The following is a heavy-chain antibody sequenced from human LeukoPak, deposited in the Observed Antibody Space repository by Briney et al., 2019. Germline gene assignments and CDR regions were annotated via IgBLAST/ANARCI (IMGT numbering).Heavy chain of an antibody. CDR1: GFTFSSYE. D-gene: IGHD6-13*01. J-gene: IGHJ4*02. CDR3: ARVSAAATREDFDY. V-gene: IGHV3-48*03. CDR2: ISSSGSTI. Sequence: PGGSLRLSCAASGFTFSSYEMNWVRQAPGEGLEGVSYISSSGSTIYYADSVKGRLTISRDNAKNSLYLQMNSLRAEDTAVYYCARVSAAATREDFDYWGQGTLVTVSS.